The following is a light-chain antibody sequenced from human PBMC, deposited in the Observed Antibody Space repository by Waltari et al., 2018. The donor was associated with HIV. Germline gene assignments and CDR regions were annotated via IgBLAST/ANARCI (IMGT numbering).Light chain of an antibody. Sequence: SYVLTQPPSVSVAPGKTARITCGGNNIGSKSVHWYQQKPGQAPVLVIYYDSDRPSGIPERVSGSNSGNTATLTISRVEAGDEADYYCQVWDSSSDHRVFGGGTKLTVL. CDR3: QVWDSSSDHRV. J-gene: IGLJ3*02. CDR1: NIGSKS. V-gene: IGLV3-21*04. CDR2: YDS.